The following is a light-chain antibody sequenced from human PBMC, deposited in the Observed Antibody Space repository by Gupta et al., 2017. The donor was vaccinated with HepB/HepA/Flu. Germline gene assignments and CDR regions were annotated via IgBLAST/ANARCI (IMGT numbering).Light chain of an antibody. CDR2: DAS. CDR3: HQDGISRST. V-gene: IGKV3-20*01. J-gene: IGKJ2*01. CDR1: QSVSSNY. Sequence: DIVLPQSPGSLSLSPGERATLSCRASQSVSSNYLAWYQQKAGQAPRLLIDDASSGATGIPDRFSGSGSGTDFTLTISSLQPEDVAGYYCHQDGISRSTFGQGTKVEIK.